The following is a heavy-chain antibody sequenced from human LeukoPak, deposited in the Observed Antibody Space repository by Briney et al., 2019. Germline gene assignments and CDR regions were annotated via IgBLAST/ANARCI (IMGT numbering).Heavy chain of an antibody. CDR2: INHSGST. Sequence: SETLSLTCAVYGGSFSGYYWSWIRQPPGKGLEWIGEINHSGSTNYNPSLKSRVTISVDTSKNQFSLKLSSVTAADTAVYYCARGGWTGYCSSTSCRLESFFGYRGQGTLVTVSS. J-gene: IGHJ4*02. V-gene: IGHV4-34*01. D-gene: IGHD2-2*03. CDR3: ARGGWTGYCSSTSCRLESFFGY. CDR1: GGSFSGYY.